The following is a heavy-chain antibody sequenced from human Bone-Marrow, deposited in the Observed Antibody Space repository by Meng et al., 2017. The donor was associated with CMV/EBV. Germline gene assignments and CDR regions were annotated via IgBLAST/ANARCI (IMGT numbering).Heavy chain of an antibody. J-gene: IGHJ5*02. V-gene: IGHV4-34*01. CDR3: ARVPPRRATVLYNWFDP. CDR1: GGSFSGYY. D-gene: IGHD4-11*01. CDR2: INHSGST. Sequence: GGSFSGYYGSWIRQPPGKGLEWIGEINHSGSTNYNPSLKSRVTISVDTSKNQFSLKLSSVTAADTAVYYCARVPPRRATVLYNWFDPWGQGTLVTVSS.